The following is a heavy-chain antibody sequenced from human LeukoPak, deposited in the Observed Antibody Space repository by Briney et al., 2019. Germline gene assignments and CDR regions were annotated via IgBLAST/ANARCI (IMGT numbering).Heavy chain of an antibody. Sequence: SQTLSLTCTVSGGYISSGSYYWSWIRQPAGKGLEWIGRIYTSGSTNYNPSLKSQVTISVDTSKNQFSLKLSSVTAADTAVYYCARGAGWLQPPYFDYWGQGTLVTVSS. D-gene: IGHD5-24*01. CDR1: GGYISSGSYY. CDR2: IYTSGST. V-gene: IGHV4-61*02. CDR3: ARGAGWLQPPYFDY. J-gene: IGHJ4*02.